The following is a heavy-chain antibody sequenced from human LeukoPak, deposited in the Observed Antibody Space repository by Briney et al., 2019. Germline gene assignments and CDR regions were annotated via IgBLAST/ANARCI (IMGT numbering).Heavy chain of an antibody. D-gene: IGHD6-13*01. Sequence: SVKVSCKASGGTFSNYAFSWVRQAPGQGLEWMGGIIPIFGTANYAQKFQGRVTITADESTSTAYMELSSLRSEDTAVYYCARDAVKYSSSWSAYWGQGTLVTVSS. CDR1: GGTFSNYA. V-gene: IGHV1-69*13. J-gene: IGHJ4*02. CDR3: ARDAVKYSSSWSAY. CDR2: IIPIFGTA.